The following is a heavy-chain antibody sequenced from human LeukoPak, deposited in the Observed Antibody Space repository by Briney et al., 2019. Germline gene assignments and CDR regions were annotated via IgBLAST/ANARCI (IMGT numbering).Heavy chain of an antibody. CDR3: ARQGSGPLTGLDI. D-gene: IGHD3-9*01. J-gene: IGHJ3*02. V-gene: IGHV4-39*01. CDR1: GGSISRSDYY. CDR2: LYYSGST. Sequence: SETLSLTCSVSGGSISRSDYYWGWVRQPPGKGLEWIGSLYYSGSTYYNSALKSRVTVSVDTSKNQFSLRLRSVTVADTAVYYCARQGSGPLTGLDIWGQGTMVTVSS.